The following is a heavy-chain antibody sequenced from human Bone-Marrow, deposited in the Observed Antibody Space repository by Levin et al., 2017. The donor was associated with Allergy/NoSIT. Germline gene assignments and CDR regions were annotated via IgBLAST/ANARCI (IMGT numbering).Heavy chain of an antibody. CDR2: ISSSSSTI. CDR3: ARDVEGIQLWVRDYYYYYMDV. CDR1: GFTFSSYS. V-gene: IGHV3-48*01. Sequence: GGSLRLSCAASGFTFSSYSMNWVRQAPGKGLEWVSYISSSSSTIYYADSVKGRFTISRDNAKNSLYLQMNSLRAEDTAVYYCARDVEGIQLWVRDYYYYYMDVWGKGTTVTVSS. D-gene: IGHD5-18*01. J-gene: IGHJ6*03.